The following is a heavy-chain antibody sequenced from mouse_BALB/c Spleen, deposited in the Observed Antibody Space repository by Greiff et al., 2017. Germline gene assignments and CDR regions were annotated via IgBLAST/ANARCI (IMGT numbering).Heavy chain of an antibody. D-gene: IGHD2-3*01. J-gene: IGHJ4*01. CDR3: ARNGGYDGYSYYAMDY. CDR1: GFSLTSYG. CDR2: IWSGGST. Sequence: QVQLQQSGPGLVQPSQSLSITCTVSGFSLTSYGVHWVRQSPGKGLEWLGVIWSGGSTDYNAAFISRLSISKDNSKSQVFFKMNSLQADDTAIYYCARNGGYDGYSYYAMDYWGQGTSVTVSS. V-gene: IGHV2-4-1*01.